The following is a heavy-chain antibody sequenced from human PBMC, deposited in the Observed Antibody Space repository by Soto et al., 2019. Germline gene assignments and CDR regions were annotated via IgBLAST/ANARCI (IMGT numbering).Heavy chain of an antibody. J-gene: IGHJ6*02. CDR3: ASWGQWLNYYGMDV. D-gene: IGHD6-19*01. CDR2: IYYSGST. CDR1: GGSISSSSYY. Sequence: SETLSLTCTVSGGSISSSSYYWGWIRQPPGKGLEWIGSIYYSGSTYYNPSLKSRVNISVDTSKNQFSLKLSSVTAADTAVYYCASWGQWLNYYGMDVWGQGTTGT. V-gene: IGHV4-39*01.